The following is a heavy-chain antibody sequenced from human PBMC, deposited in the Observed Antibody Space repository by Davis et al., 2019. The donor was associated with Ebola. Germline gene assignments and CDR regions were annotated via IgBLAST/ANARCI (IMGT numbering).Heavy chain of an antibody. CDR3: ASLPSIVGATGYYYYYGMDV. V-gene: IGHV4-34*01. J-gene: IGHJ6*02. CDR2: INHSGST. Sequence: SETLSLTCTVSGGSISSYYWSWIRQPPGKGLEWIGEINHSGSTNYNPSLKSRVTISVDTSKNQFSLKLSSVTAADTAVYYCASLPSIVGATGYYYYYGMDVWGQGTTVTVSS. CDR1: GGSISSYY. D-gene: IGHD1-26*01.